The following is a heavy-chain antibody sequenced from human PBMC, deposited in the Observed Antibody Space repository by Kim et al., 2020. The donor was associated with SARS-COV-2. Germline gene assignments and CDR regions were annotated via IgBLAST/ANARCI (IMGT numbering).Heavy chain of an antibody. CDR2: IGRTGSDT. Sequence: GGSLRLSCTTSGXTFTNFIFNWVRQPPGKGLEWVSSIGRTGSDTYYSPSMRGRFTISRDNTKNSLSVQMNSLRAEDTGVYYCVRGNSRDYWGQGTLVIVS. J-gene: IGHJ4*02. V-gene: IGHV3-21*01. CDR1: GXTFTNFI. CDR3: VRGNSRDY.